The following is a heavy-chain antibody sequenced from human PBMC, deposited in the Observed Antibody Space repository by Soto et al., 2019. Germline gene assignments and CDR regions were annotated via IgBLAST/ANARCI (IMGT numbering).Heavy chain of an antibody. D-gene: IGHD1-26*01. Sequence: ASVKVSCKASGGTFSSYAISWVRQAPGQGLEWMGGIIPIFGTANYAQRFQGRVTITADKSTSTAYMELSSLRSEDTAVYYCARVRVGATGLVYWGQGTLVTVS. CDR2: IIPIFGTA. CDR3: ARVRVGATGLVY. J-gene: IGHJ4*02. CDR1: GGTFSSYA. V-gene: IGHV1-69*06.